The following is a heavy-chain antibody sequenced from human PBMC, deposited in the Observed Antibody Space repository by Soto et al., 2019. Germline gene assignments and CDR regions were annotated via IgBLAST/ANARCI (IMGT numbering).Heavy chain of an antibody. D-gene: IGHD3-10*01. CDR3: ARDLSASGSYNNNPWFDC. CDR2: IYYTGST. V-gene: IGHV4-31*03. Sequence: PSETLSLTCTVSGGSINNEGFYWSWVRQHPGKGLEWIGHIYYTGSTSYNPSLKSRLSISLDTSKNQFSLKLNSVTAADTAVYYCARDLSASGSYNNNPWFDCWGQGTLVTVSS. CDR1: GGSINNEGFY. J-gene: IGHJ4*02.